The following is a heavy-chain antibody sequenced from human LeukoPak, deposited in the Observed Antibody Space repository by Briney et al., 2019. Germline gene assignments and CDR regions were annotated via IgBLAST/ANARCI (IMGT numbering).Heavy chain of an antibody. D-gene: IGHD3-10*01. Sequence: KSSETLSLTCTVSGGSISSSSYYWGRIRQPPGKGLEWIGSIYYSGSTYYNPSLKSRVTISVDTSKNQFSLKLSSVTAADTAVYYCARAVHGHGSGSYYDAFDIWGQGTMVTVSS. CDR1: GGSISSSSYY. V-gene: IGHV4-39*07. CDR2: IYYSGST. J-gene: IGHJ3*02. CDR3: ARAVHGHGSGSYYDAFDI.